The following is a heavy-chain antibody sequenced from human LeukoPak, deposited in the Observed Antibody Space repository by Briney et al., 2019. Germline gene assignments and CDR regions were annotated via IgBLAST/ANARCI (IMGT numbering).Heavy chain of an antibody. CDR1: GRSITTYY. CDR2: IYYIGSA. V-gene: IGHV4-59*08. Sequence: SETLSLTCTVSGRSITTYYWTWVRHPPGKGLEWIGYIYYIGSANYNPSLKSRVTIAVDPSKNQFSLKLNFVTSADTAVYYCSRHLETNPDRRDGFDYWGQGTLVTVSS. J-gene: IGHJ4*02. D-gene: IGHD1/OR15-1a*01. CDR3: SRHLETNPDRRDGFDY.